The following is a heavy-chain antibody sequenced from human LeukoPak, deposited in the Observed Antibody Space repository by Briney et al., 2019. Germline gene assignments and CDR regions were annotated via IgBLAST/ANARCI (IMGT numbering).Heavy chain of an antibody. Sequence: ASVKVSCKASGGTFSSYAISWVRQAPGQGLEWMGGIIPIFGTANYAQKFQGRVTITAGESTSTAYMELSSLRSEDTAVYYCARGPEGSGSYYSPNYYYYGMDVWGQGTTVTVSS. V-gene: IGHV1-69*13. CDR3: ARGPEGSGSYYSPNYYYYGMDV. CDR1: GGTFSSYA. J-gene: IGHJ6*02. CDR2: IIPIFGTA. D-gene: IGHD3-10*01.